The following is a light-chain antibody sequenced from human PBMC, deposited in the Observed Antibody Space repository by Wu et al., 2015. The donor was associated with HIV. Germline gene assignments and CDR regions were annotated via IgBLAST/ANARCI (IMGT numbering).Light chain of an antibody. CDR2: GSF. V-gene: IGKV3-15*01. Sequence: EVVMTQSPATLSVSPGERATLSCRTSQSVSNSLAWYRHKPGQGPRLLIYGSFTRASGTPARFSGSGSGTEFTLTISDIQSEDFAVYYCQHYHNWPPWTFGQGTKVEMK. CDR3: QHYHNWPPWT. CDR1: QSVSNS. J-gene: IGKJ1*01.